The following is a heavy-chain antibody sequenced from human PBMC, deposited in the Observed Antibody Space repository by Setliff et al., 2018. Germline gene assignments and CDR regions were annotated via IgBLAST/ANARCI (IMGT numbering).Heavy chain of an antibody. CDR2: IYSSGST. D-gene: IGHD3-10*01. J-gene: IGHJ1*01. CDR1: GGSISSHY. Sequence: ETLSLTCTVSGGSISSHYWSWIRQPPGKGLEWIGYIYSSGSTNYNPSLKSRVTISVDTSKNQFSLKLSSVTAADTAVYYCARGPRGYGSGSYYATEYFQHWGQGTLVTVSS. CDR3: ARGPRGYGSGSYYATEYFQH. V-gene: IGHV4-4*08.